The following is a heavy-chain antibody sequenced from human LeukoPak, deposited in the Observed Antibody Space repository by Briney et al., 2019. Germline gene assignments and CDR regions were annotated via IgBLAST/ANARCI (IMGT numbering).Heavy chain of an antibody. D-gene: IGHD1-1*01. CDR3: AKGGNWNGLNYFDY. V-gene: IGHV3-23*01. CDR2: ISGSGGST. J-gene: IGHJ4*02. CDR1: GFTFSSYS. Sequence: GGSLRLSCAASGFTFSSYSMSWVRQAPGKGLEWVSAISGSGGSTYYADSVKGRFTISRDNSKNTLYLQMNSLRAEDTAVYYCAKGGNWNGLNYFDYWGQGTLVTVSS.